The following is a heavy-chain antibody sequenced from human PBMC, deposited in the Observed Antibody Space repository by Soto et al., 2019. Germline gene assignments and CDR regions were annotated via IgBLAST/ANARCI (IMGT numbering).Heavy chain of an antibody. V-gene: IGHV3-23*01. J-gene: IGHJ4*02. D-gene: IGHD2-2*01. CDR2: ISANGQGI. CDR3: AKDRDYPRDQFHY. Sequence: EVQLLESGGGLVQPGGSLRLSCATSGFTFSINALSWVRQAPGKGLEWVSAISANGQGIYYADSVRGRFSISRDNSRNPVFLPLDSLRAESNAVYYCAKDRDYPRDQFHYWGQGTLVTVSS. CDR1: GFTFSINA.